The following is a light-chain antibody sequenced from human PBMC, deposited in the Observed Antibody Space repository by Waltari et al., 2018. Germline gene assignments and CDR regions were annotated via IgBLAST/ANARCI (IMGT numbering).Light chain of an antibody. CDR2: AAS. Sequence: AIRMTQSPSSFSASTGDRVTITCRARQGISSYLAWYQQKPGKAPKLLIYAASTLQSGVPARFSGSGSGTDFTLTISCLQSEDFATYYCQQYYSYPLTFGGGTKVEIK. J-gene: IGKJ4*01. CDR3: QQYYSYPLT. CDR1: QGISSY. V-gene: IGKV1-8*01.